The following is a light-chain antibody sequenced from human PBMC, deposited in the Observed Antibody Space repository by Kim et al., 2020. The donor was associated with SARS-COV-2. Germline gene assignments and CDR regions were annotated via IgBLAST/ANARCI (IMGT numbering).Light chain of an antibody. Sequence: DIQMTQSPSSLSASVGDRVTITFRASQNIRNSLAWFQQKPGKAPKSLIYGASTLQSGVPSRFSGGGSGTDFTLTISSLQPEDFAIYFCCNDSGCPITFGQGTRLEIK. V-gene: IGKV1-16*01. CDR1: QNIRNS. CDR3: CNDSGCPIT. J-gene: IGKJ5*01. CDR2: GAS.